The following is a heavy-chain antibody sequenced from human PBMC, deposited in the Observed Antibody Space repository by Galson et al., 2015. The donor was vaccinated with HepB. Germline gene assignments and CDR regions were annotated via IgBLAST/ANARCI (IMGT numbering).Heavy chain of an antibody. V-gene: IGHV3-23*01. CDR2: ISSSGGTT. J-gene: IGHJ6*01. Sequence: PRLSCAASGFIFSDYAMSWVRQAPGKGLEWVSSISSSGGTTYDADSVKGRFTISRDNSKDTLYLHMNSLRAEDTAVYYCAKDGGFGESLPVYYYYAMDVWGQGTTVTVSS. CDR3: AKDGGFGESLPVYYYYAMDV. CDR1: GFIFSDYA. D-gene: IGHD3-10*01.